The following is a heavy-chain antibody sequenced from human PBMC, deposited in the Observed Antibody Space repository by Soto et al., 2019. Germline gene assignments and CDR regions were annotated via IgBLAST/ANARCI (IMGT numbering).Heavy chain of an antibody. D-gene: IGHD4-4*01. V-gene: IGHV4-34*01. J-gene: IGHJ5*02. CDR3: ARELRPSTVTTNIGPWFDP. Sequence: SQTLSLTCAVYGGSFSGYYWSWIRQPPGKGLEWIGEINHSGSTNYNPSLKSRVTISVDTSKNQFSLKLSSVTAADTAVYYCARELRPSTVTTNIGPWFDPWGQGTLVTVSS. CDR1: GGSFSGYY. CDR2: INHSGST.